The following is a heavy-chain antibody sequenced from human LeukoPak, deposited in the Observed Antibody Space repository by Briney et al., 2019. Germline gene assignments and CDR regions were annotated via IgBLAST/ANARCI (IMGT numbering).Heavy chain of an antibody. D-gene: IGHD3-10*01. J-gene: IGHJ5*02. CDR3: VKGDPHYGSGFDP. CDR2: ISSNGGST. V-gene: IGHV3-64D*06. CDR1: GFTFSSYA. Sequence: GGSLRLSCSASGFTFSSYAMRWVRQAPGKGLEYVSAISSNGGSTYYADSVKGRFTISRDNSKNTLYLQMSSLRAEDTAVYYCVKGDPHYGSGFDPWGQGTPVTVSS.